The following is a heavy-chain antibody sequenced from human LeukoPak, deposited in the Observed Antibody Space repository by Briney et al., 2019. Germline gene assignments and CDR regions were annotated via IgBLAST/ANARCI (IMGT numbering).Heavy chain of an antibody. CDR2: INPSGGST. CDR1: GYTFTSYY. Sequence: ASVKVSCKASGYTFTSYYMHWVRQAPGQGLEWMGIINPSGGSTSYAQKFQGRVTMTRDTSTSTVYMELSSLRSEDTAVYYCVPARRDGLKESWGQGTLVTVSS. V-gene: IGHV1-46*01. J-gene: IGHJ4*02. CDR3: VPARRDGLKES. D-gene: IGHD5-24*01.